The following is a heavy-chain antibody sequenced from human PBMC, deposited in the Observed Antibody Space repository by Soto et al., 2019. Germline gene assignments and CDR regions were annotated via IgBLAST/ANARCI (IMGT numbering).Heavy chain of an antibody. CDR1: GYTFTSYD. J-gene: IGHJ6*02. D-gene: IGHD3-22*01. Sequence: ASVKVSCKASGYTFTSYDINWVRQATGQGLEWMGWMNPNSGNTNYAQHLQGRVTMTTDTSTSTAYMELRSLSSDDTAVYFCARGGGYYDRTGFFYNYAMDVWGQGTTVTVSS. CDR2: MNPNSGNT. V-gene: IGHV1-8*01. CDR3: ARGGGYYDRTGFFYNYAMDV.